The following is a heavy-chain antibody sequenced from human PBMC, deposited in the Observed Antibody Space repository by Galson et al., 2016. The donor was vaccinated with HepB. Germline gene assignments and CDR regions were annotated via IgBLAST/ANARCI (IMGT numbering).Heavy chain of an antibody. Sequence: SVKVSCKASGYTFSSYGVSWVRQAPGQGLEWMGWISGYSGNTNYAQKFQGRVTMTTETSTNTAYMELTSLTSEDTAVYYCARSEGYRYDGSSYSGYWYFDLWGRGTPVTVTS. CDR3: ARSEGYRYDGSSYSGYWYFDL. V-gene: IGHV1-18*01. D-gene: IGHD3-22*01. J-gene: IGHJ2*01. CDR2: ISGYSGNT. CDR1: GYTFSSYG.